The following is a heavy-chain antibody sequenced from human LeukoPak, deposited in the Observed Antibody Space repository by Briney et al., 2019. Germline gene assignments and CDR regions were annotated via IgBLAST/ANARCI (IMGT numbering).Heavy chain of an antibody. CDR2: ISYNSANK. CDR3: TKRRPSGSVTVDEY. D-gene: IGHD2-21*02. Sequence: GGSLRLSCTTSGFTLCSFTMSWVRRSPGKGLEWVSSISYNSANKWHADSVKGRFTISRDNSKNTLYLQMHSLRADDTALYYCTKRRPSGSVTVDEYWGQGALVTVSS. J-gene: IGHJ4*02. CDR1: GFTLCSFT. V-gene: IGHV3-23*01.